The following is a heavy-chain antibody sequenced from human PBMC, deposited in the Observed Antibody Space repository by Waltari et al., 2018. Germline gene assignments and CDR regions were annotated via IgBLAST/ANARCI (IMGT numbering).Heavy chain of an antibody. CDR1: GYTFTGYY. Sequence: QVQLVQSGAEVKKPGASVKVSCKASGYTFTGYYMHWVRQAPGQGLEWMGRINPNRGGTKYAQKFQGRVTMTRDTSISTAYMELSRLRSDDTAVYYCARAVEMATSLQFDYWGQGTLVTVSS. D-gene: IGHD5-12*01. CDR2: INPNRGGT. CDR3: ARAVEMATSLQFDY. V-gene: IGHV1-2*06. J-gene: IGHJ4*02.